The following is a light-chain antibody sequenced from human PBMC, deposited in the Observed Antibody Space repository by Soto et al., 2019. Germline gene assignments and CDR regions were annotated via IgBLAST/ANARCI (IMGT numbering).Light chain of an antibody. CDR3: KSYAGSNTYV. V-gene: IGLV2-8*01. CDR1: KNDIGVYDF. Sequence: QSALTQPPSASGSPGQSVTISCTGTKNDIGVYDFVSWYLHHPGKAPRLIIYEVVQRPSGVPDRFSGSKSGNTASLTVSGLQAADEADYFCKSYAGSNTYVFGSGTKV. J-gene: IGLJ1*01. CDR2: EVV.